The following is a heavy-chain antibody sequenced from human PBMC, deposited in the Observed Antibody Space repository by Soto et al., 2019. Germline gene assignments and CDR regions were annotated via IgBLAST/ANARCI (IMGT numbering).Heavy chain of an antibody. J-gene: IGHJ4*02. CDR3: ARDGGKYQLLLPNY. D-gene: IGHD2-2*01. CDR1: GFTFSSYG. V-gene: IGHV3-33*01. CDR2: IWYDGSNK. Sequence: QVQLVESGGGVVQPGRSLRLSCAASGFTFSSYGMHWVRQAPGKGLEWVAVIWYDGSNKYYADSVKGRFTISRDNSKNTLYLQMNSLRAEDTAVYYCARDGGKYQLLLPNYWGQGTLVTVSS.